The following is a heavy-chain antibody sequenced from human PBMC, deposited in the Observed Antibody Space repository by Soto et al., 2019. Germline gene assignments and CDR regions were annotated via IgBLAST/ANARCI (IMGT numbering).Heavy chain of an antibody. CDR3: ARGGYGEMRKLDP. CDR1: GYTFTGSD. Sequence: ASVKVSCNASGYTFTGSDMQWVRQAPGQGLEWMGWINPNSGGTNYAQKFQGWVTMTRDTSISTAYMELSRLRSDDTAVYYCARGGYGEMRKLDPWGQGTLVTVSS. J-gene: IGHJ5*02. V-gene: IGHV1-2*04. D-gene: IGHD5-18*01. CDR2: INPNSGGT.